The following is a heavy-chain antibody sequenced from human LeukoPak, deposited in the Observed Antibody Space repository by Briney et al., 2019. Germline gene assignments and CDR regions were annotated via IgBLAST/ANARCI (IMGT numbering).Heavy chain of an antibody. CDR2: IYYSGST. CDR1: GGSISSYY. Sequence: SETLSLTCTVSGGSISSYYWSWIRQPPGKGLEWIGYIYYSGSTNCNPSLKSRVTISVDTSKNQFSLRLSSVTAADTAVYYCARYRAGPGAFDIWGQGTMVTVSS. J-gene: IGHJ3*02. V-gene: IGHV4-59*01. CDR3: ARYRAGPGAFDI. D-gene: IGHD6-19*01.